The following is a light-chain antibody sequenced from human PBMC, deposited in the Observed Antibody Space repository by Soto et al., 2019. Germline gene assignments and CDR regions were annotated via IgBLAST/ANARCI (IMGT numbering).Light chain of an antibody. CDR1: QSVSRSN. CDR3: EQYGSSPPSIT. J-gene: IGKJ5*01. Sequence: EIVFTQSPDTLSLSPGERATVSCSASQSVSRSNLAWYQHKPGQAPRLLIYGTSNRATGIPDRFTGSGSGTDLTLTISSLEPEDFAVYYCEQYGSSPPSITFGQGTRLEIK. V-gene: IGKV3-20*01. CDR2: GTS.